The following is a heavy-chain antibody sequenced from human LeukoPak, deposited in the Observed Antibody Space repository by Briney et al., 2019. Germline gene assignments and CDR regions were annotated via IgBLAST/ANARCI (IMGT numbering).Heavy chain of an antibody. CDR3: ARDDYGDYALGY. V-gene: IGHV1-3*01. CDR2: INAGNGNT. Sequence: GGSLRLSCAASGFTFSSYAMHWVRQAPGQRLEWMGWINAGNGNTKYSQKFQGRVTITRDTSASTAYMELSSLRSEDTAVYYCARDDYGDYALGYWGQGTLVTVSS. D-gene: IGHD4-17*01. J-gene: IGHJ4*02. CDR1: GFTFSSYA.